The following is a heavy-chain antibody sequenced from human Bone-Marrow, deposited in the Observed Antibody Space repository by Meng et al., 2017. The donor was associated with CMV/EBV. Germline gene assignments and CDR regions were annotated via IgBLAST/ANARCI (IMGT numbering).Heavy chain of an antibody. J-gene: IGHJ4*02. CDR2: IKTITGDP. D-gene: IGHD6-13*01. Sequence: QVRLFQSGSGLKQHGASVKVSCRPSRYTYPSYAMNWVRQAPGKGLEWMGWIKTITGDPTYAQGFTGRFVFSLDTSVSTAYLQISSLKTDDTAVYYCARGSLEADEDPGWGQGTLVNVSS. V-gene: IGHV7-4-1*02. CDR3: ARGSLEADEDPG. CDR1: RYTYPSYA.